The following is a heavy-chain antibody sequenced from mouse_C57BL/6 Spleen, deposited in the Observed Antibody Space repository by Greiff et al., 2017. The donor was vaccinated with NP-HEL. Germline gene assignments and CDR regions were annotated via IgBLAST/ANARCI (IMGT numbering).Heavy chain of an antibody. CDR3: ARYAIYDGYYFDY. Sequence: VQLQQSDAELVKPGASVKISCKVSGYNFTDHTIHWMKQRPEQGLEWIGYIYPRDGSTKYNEKFKGKATLTADKSSSTAYMQLNSLTSEDSAVYFCARYAIYDGYYFDYWGQGTTLTVSS. CDR2: IYPRDGST. CDR1: GYNFTDHT. J-gene: IGHJ2*01. D-gene: IGHD2-3*01. V-gene: IGHV1-78*01.